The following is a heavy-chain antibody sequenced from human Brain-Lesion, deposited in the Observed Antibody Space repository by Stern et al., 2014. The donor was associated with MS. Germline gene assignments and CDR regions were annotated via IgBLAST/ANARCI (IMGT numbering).Heavy chain of an antibody. V-gene: IGHV1-45*02. J-gene: IGHJ2*01. CDR1: EYTFTYRY. CDR3: AQSGNYDWYFDL. CDR2: ITPFNGNT. Sequence: QVQLGQSGAEVRKPGSSVNVSCKASEYTFTYRYLHWVRQAPGQALEWMGWITPFNGNTLYAQKFQDRVTITADRSLSTAYMELSSLTSEDTAMYFCAQSGNYDWYFDLWGRGTLVTVSS. D-gene: IGHD1-26*01.